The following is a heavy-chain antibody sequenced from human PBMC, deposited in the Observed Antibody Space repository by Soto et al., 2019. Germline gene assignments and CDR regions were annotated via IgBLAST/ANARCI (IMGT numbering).Heavy chain of an antibody. J-gene: IGHJ5*02. CDR3: VRQTCSGTSCYSWFGP. Sequence: PGGSLRLSCAASGFTFSSYEMNWVRQAPGKGLEWVSYISSSGSTIYYADSVKGRFTISRDNAKNSLYLQMNSLRADDTAIYYCVRQTCSGTSCYSWFGPWGQGSMVTVSS. CDR2: ISSSGSTI. D-gene: IGHD3-22*01. CDR1: GFTFSSYE. V-gene: IGHV3-48*03.